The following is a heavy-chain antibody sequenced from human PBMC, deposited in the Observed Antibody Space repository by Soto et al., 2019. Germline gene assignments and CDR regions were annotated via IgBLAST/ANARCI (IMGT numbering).Heavy chain of an antibody. V-gene: IGHV5-10-1*01. CDR2: IDPSDSYT. CDR3: ARRRAVTMIVVGAFDI. J-gene: IGHJ3*02. CDR1: GYSFTSYW. D-gene: IGHD3-22*01. Sequence: GESLKISCKGSGYSFTSYWISWVRQMPGKGLEWMGRIDPSDSYTNYSPSFQGHVTISADKSISTAYLQWSSLKASDTAMYYCARRRAVTMIVVGAFDIWGQGTMVNVSS.